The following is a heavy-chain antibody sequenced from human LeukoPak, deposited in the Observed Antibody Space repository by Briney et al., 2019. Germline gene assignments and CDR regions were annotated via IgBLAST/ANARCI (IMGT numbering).Heavy chain of an antibody. CDR2: ISSSGSYI. V-gene: IGHV3-21*01. J-gene: IGHJ5*02. D-gene: IGHD3-22*01. CDR3: ARDPTPGYYDSSGYYLS. CDR1: GFTFSSYS. Sequence: PGGSLRLSCVASGFTFSSYSMNWVRQAPGKGLEWVSSISSSGSYIYYADSVKGRFTISRDNSQNSLYLQMNSLRAEDTAVYYVARDPTPGYYDSSGYYLSWGQGTLVTVSS.